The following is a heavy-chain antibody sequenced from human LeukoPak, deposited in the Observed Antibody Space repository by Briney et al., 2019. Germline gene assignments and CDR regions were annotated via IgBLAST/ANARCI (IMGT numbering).Heavy chain of an antibody. V-gene: IGHV1-69*13. CDR1: GGTFSTYA. CDR3: AREGDTTMIRPFEY. Sequence: ASVTVSCKASGGTFSTYAVSWVRQAPGQGLEWMGGIIPIFGTANYAQKFQGRVTITADVSTRMAYMELSSLRSEDTAIYYCAREGDTTMIRPFEYWGQGTLVTVSS. CDR2: IIPIFGTA. J-gene: IGHJ4*02. D-gene: IGHD5-18*01.